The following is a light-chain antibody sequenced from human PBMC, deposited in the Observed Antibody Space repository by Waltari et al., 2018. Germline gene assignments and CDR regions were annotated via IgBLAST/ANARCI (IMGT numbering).Light chain of an antibody. CDR2: GAS. Sequence: EIVLTQSPGTLSLSPGERATLSCRASQIVSSNYLAWHQQKPGRAPRLLIYGASSRATGIPDRFSGSGTGTDFTLTISRLEPEDFAVYYCQQYGGSTGTFGQGTKVEIE. CDR1: QIVSSNY. J-gene: IGKJ1*01. V-gene: IGKV3-20*01. CDR3: QQYGGSTGT.